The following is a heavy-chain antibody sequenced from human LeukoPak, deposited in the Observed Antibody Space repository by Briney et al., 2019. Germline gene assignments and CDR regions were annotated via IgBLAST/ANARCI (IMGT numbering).Heavy chain of an antibody. D-gene: IGHD3-22*01. CDR2: IYYSGST. CDR1: GGSISSSSYY. Sequence: SETLSLTCTVSGGSISSSSYYWGWIRQPPGKGLEWIGSIYYSGSTYYNPSLKSRVTISVDTSKNQFSLKLSSVTAADTAVYYCARKSQYYYDSSGYYPPTYYFVYWGQGTLVTVSS. CDR3: ARKSQYYYDSSGYYPPTYYFVY. J-gene: IGHJ4*02. V-gene: IGHV4-39*01.